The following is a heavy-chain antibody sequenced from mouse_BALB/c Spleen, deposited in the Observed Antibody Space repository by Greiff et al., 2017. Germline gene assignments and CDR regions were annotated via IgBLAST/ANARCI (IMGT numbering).Heavy chain of an antibody. V-gene: IGHV1-7*01. CDR3: ARGETTGVEGDWFAY. CDR2: IHPSTGYT. CDR1: GYTFTSYW. D-gene: IGHD1-1*01. Sequence: VQLQQSGAELAKPGASVKMSCKASGYTFTSYWMHWVKQRPGQGLEWIGYIHPSTGYTEYNQKFKDKATLTADKSSSTAYMQLSSLTSEDSAVYYCARGETTGVEGDWFAYWGQGTLVTVSA. J-gene: IGHJ3*01.